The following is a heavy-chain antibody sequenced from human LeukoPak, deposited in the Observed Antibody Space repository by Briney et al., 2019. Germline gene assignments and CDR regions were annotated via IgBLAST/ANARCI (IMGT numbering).Heavy chain of an antibody. Sequence: GGSLRLSCAASGFTVSSNYMSWVRQAPGKGLEWVSVIYSGGSTYYADSVKGRFTISRDNSKNTLYLQLNNLRAEDTAVYYCARVSVLRYFDWLFLFDYWGQGTLVTVSS. CDR2: IYSGGST. J-gene: IGHJ4*02. CDR3: ARVSVLRYFDWLFLFDY. V-gene: IGHV3-66*01. D-gene: IGHD3-9*01. CDR1: GFTVSSNY.